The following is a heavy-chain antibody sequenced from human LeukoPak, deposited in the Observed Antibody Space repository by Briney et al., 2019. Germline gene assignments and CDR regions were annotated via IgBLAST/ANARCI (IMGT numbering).Heavy chain of an antibody. CDR1: GYTFSDFG. J-gene: IGHJ4*02. V-gene: IGHV1-18*01. D-gene: IGHD4-11*01. CDR2: IKIGEGTT. CDR3: SRSFYSSSWYYFDL. Sequence: GASVKVSCKASGYTFSDFGITWVRQAPGQGPEWMGWIKIGEGTTHSAQKFQDRVSVTRDRSSNTAFLELRSLRSDDTAVYFCSRSFYSSSWYYFDLWGQGTLVTVSS.